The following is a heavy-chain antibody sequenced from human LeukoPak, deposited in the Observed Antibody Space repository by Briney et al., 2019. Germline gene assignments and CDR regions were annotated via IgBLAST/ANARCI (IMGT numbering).Heavy chain of an antibody. CDR2: INPNSGGT. J-gene: IGHJ4*02. CDR3: ARDVTHYYGSGSYEWSY. Sequence: ASVTVSCKASGYTFTGYYMHWVRQAPGQGLEWMGRINPNSGGTNYAQKFQGRVTMTRDTSISTAYMELSRLRSDDTAVYYCARDVTHYYGSGSYEWSYWGQGTLVTVSS. D-gene: IGHD3-10*01. V-gene: IGHV1-2*06. CDR1: GYTFTGYY.